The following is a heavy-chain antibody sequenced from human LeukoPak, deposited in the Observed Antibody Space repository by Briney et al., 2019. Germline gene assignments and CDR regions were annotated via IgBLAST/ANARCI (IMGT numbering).Heavy chain of an antibody. CDR3: ARGHGSYYYYMDV. CDR2: INPNSGGT. Sequence: VASVKVSCKASGYTFTDFYMHWIRQAPGQGLEWMGWINPNSGGTNYAQKFQGRVTMTRDTSISTAYMEVSRLRSDDTAVYYCARGHGSYYYYMDVWGKGTTVTVSS. V-gene: IGHV1-2*02. CDR1: GYTFTDFY. D-gene: IGHD3-10*01. J-gene: IGHJ6*03.